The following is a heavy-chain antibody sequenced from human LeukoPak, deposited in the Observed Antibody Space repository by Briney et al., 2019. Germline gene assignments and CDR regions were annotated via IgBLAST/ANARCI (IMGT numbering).Heavy chain of an antibody. D-gene: IGHD6-13*01. V-gene: IGHV3-74*01. Sequence: PGGSLRLACTASRLTFNNYWMHWVRQAPGKGLVWVSRINIDGSSISYADSVTGRFTISRDNAKSTLYLQMNSLRAEDAALYFCARVPATGTQFDYWGQGTLVTVSS. J-gene: IGHJ4*02. CDR3: ARVPATGTQFDY. CDR2: INIDGSSI. CDR1: RLTFNNYW.